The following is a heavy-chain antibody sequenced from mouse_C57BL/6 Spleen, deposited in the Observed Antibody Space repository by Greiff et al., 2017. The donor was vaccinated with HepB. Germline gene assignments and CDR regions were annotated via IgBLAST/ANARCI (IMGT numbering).Heavy chain of an antibody. V-gene: IGHV1-72*01. CDR3: ARAGVYGSSFDFDY. CDR1: GYTFTSYW. J-gene: IGHJ2*01. D-gene: IGHD1-1*01. Sequence: VQLQQSGAELVKPGASVKLSCKASGYTFTSYWMHWVKQRPGRGLEWIGRIAPNSGGTKYQEKFKSKATLTVDKPSSTAYMQRSSLTSEDSAVYYCARAGVYGSSFDFDYWGQGTTLTVSS. CDR2: IAPNSGGT.